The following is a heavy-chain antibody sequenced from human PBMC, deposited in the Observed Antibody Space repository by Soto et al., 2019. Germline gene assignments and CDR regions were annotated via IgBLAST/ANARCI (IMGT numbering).Heavy chain of an antibody. Sequence: QVQLVESGGGVVQPGRSLRLSCAASGFTFSSYCMHWVRQAPGKGLEWVAVISYDGSNKYYADSVKGRFTISRDNSKNTLYLQMNSLRAEDTAVYYCSKDRENHQPDYYYGMDVWDQGTTVTVSS. CDR1: GFTFSSYC. CDR3: SKDRENHQPDYYYGMDV. J-gene: IGHJ6*02. CDR2: ISYDGSNK. V-gene: IGHV3-30*18.